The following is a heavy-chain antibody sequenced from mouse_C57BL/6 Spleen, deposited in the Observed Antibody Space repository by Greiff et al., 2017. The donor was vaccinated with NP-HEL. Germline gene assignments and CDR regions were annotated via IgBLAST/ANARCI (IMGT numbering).Heavy chain of an antibody. V-gene: IGHV5-17*01. CDR2: ISSGSSTI. CDR1: GFTFSDYG. Sequence: DVMLVESGGGLVKPGGSLKLSCAASGFTFSDYGMHWVRQAPEKGLEWVAYISSGSSTIYYADTVKGRFTISRDNAKNTLFLQMTSLRSEDTAMYYCARPGDYDRAWFAYWGQGTLVTVSA. J-gene: IGHJ3*01. CDR3: ARPGDYDRAWFAY. D-gene: IGHD2-4*01.